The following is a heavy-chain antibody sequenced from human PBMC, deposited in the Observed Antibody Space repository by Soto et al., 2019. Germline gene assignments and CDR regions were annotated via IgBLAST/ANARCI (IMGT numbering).Heavy chain of an antibody. CDR2: INPNSGGT. CDR3: ARDSSSWRRLTYCYYCMDV. CDR1: GDTFTGYY. V-gene: IGHV1-2*02. J-gene: IGHJ6*02. D-gene: IGHD6-13*01. Sequence: ASVKVSCKASGDTFTGYYMHWVRQAPGQGLEWMGWINPNSGGTNYAQKFQGRVTMTRDTSISTAYMELSRLRSDDTAVYYCARDSSSWRRLTYCYYCMDVWGQVTTVTVSS.